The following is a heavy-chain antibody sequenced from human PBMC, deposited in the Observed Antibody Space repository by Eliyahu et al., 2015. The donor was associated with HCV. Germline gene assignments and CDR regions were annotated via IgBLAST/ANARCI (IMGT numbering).Heavy chain of an antibody. CDR1: GFTFSSXA. Sequence: EVQLLESGGGLVQXXXSLRLSCAASGFTFSSXAMSWVRQAPGKGXEXXSGINANSKGIYYADSVKGRFTISRDNSKNTLYLQMNSLRAEDTAVYYCAKCGSADGGCYMRDHWGQGTLVTVSS. D-gene: IGHD2-21*01. J-gene: IGHJ4*02. CDR2: INANSKGI. V-gene: IGHV3-23*01. CDR3: AKCGSADGGCYMRDH.